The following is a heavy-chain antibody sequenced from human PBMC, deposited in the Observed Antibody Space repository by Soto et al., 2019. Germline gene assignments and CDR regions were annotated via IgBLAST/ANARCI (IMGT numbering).Heavy chain of an antibody. CDR1: GGSFSGYY. V-gene: IGHV4-34*01. CDR3: ARAIAAAGTTTALTDY. CDR2: INHSGST. Sequence: PSETLSLTCAVYGGSFSGYYWSWIRQPPGKGLEWIGEINHSGSTNYNPSLKSRVTISVDTSKNQFSLKLSSVTAADTAVYYCARAIAAAGTTTALTDYWGQGTLVT. J-gene: IGHJ4*02. D-gene: IGHD6-13*01.